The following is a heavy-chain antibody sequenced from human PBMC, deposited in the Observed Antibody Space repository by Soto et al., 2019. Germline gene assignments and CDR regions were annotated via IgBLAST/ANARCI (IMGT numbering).Heavy chain of an antibody. J-gene: IGHJ4*02. CDR3: TGSDAPSGLGF. D-gene: IGHD3-16*01. V-gene: IGHV3-73*01. CDR1: GFSFSGSA. CDR2: IRSKANNYAT. Sequence: GGSLRLSCAASGFSFSGSAVHWVRQASGKGLEWVGRIRSKANNYATAYAASVKGRFTISRDDSRNTAYLQMNSLKTEDTAVYYCTGSDAPSGLGFWGQGTLVTVSS.